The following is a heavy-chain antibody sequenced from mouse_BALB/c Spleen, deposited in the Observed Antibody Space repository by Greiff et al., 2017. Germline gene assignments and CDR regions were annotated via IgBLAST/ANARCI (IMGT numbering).Heavy chain of an antibody. Sequence: VQLQQSGAELVRPGSSVKISCKASGYAFSSYWMNWVKQRPGQGLEWIGQIYPGDGDTNYNGKFKGKATLTADKSSSTAYLPLSSLTSEDSAVYFCARSGHYYGSPFAYWGQGTLVTVSA. J-gene: IGHJ3*01. CDR3: ARSGHYYGSPFAY. CDR2: IYPGDGDT. D-gene: IGHD1-1*01. CDR1: GYAFSSYW. V-gene: IGHV1-80*01.